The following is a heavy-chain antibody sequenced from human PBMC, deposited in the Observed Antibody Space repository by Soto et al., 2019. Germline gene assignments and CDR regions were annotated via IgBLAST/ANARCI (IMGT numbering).Heavy chain of an antibody. J-gene: IGHJ3*02. CDR3: ASRKAYDSSGYDGNDAFDI. D-gene: IGHD3-22*01. Sequence: QVQLVESGGGVVQPGRSLRLSCAASGFTFSSYGMHWVRQAPGKGLEWVAVIWYDGSNKYYADSVKGRFTISRDNSKNTLYLQMNSLRAEDTAVYYCASRKAYDSSGYDGNDAFDIWGQGTMVTVSS. V-gene: IGHV3-33*01. CDR1: GFTFSSYG. CDR2: IWYDGSNK.